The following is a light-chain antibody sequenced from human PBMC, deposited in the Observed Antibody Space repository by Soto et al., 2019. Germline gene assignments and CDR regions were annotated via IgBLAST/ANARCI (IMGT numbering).Light chain of an antibody. CDR1: NNDVGGFNL. Sequence: QSALTQPASVSGSPGQSITIPCTGTNNDVGGFNLVSWYQQHPVKAPKLIVFGVTERPSGVSNRFSGSKSGNTASLTISGLQAEDEGDYYFCSYAGSGNYWIFGGGTKLTVL. J-gene: IGLJ3*02. CDR3: CSYAGSGNYWI. CDR2: GVT. V-gene: IGLV2-23*02.